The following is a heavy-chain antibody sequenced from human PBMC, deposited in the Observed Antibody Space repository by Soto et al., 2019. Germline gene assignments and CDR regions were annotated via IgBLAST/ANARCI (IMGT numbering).Heavy chain of an antibody. D-gene: IGHD2-2*01. CDR3: ARGLNHPAAEDCDYYGMDV. V-gene: IGHV1-8*01. CDR2: MSPNSGNT. Sequence: ASVKVSCKASGYNFTRYDINWVRQATGQGIEWMGWMSPNSGNTGYAQKFQGRVTMTMNTSISTAYMELSSLRSEDTAVYYCARGLNHPAAEDCDYYGMDVWDQGTTVTVSS. CDR1: GYNFTRYD. J-gene: IGHJ6*02.